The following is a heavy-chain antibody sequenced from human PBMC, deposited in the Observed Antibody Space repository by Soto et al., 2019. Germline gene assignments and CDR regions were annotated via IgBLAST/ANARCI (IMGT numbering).Heavy chain of an antibody. CDR3: AHITGYCSGGSCYIFDY. CDR1: GFSLSTSGVG. D-gene: IGHD2-15*01. V-gene: IGHV2-5*02. CDR2: IYWDDDK. Sequence: GSGPTLVNPTQTLTLTCTFSGFSLSTSGVGVGWIRQPPGKALEWLALIYWDDDKRYSPSLKSRLTITKDTSKNQVVLTMTNMDPVDTATYYCAHITGYCSGGSCYIFDYWGQGTLVTVSS. J-gene: IGHJ4*02.